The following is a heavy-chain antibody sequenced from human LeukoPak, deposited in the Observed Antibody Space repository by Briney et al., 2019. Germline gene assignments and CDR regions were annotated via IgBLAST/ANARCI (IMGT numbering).Heavy chain of an antibody. Sequence: ASVKVSCKASGYTFTGYYMHWVRQAPGQGLEWMGWINPNSGGTNYAQKFQGRVTMTRDTSISTAYMELSRLRSDDTAVYYCARDPGSSTSSLDYYYMDVWGKGTTVTVSS. J-gene: IGHJ6*03. V-gene: IGHV1-2*02. CDR3: ARDPGSSTSSLDYYYMDV. D-gene: IGHD2-2*01. CDR1: GYTFTGYY. CDR2: INPNSGGT.